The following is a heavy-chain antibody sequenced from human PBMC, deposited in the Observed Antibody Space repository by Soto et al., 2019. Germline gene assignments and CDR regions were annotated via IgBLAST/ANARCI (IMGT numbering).Heavy chain of an antibody. V-gene: IGHV3-30-3*01. J-gene: IGHJ5*01. CDR3: ARGADWFES. CDR1: GFTFSSSA. CDR2: ISHDGINK. Sequence: SLRLSCAASGFTFSSSAMHWVRQAPGKGLEWVATISHDGINKYYADSMKGPFTISRDNSKNTLYLQMNTLRPEDTAVYYCARGADWFESWGQGTLVTVSS.